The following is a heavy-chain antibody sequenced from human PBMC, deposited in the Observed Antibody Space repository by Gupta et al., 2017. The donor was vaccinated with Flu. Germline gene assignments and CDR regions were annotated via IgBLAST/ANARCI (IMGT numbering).Heavy chain of an antibody. CDR3: AKARGYSYGYFDY. CDR2: ISWDGGST. J-gene: IGHJ4*02. V-gene: IGHV3-43*01. Sequence: EVQLVESGGVVVQPGGSLRLSCAASGFTFDDYTMHWVRQAPGKGLEWVSLISWDGGSTYYADSAKGRFTISRDNSKNSLYLQMNSLRTEDTALYYCAKARGYSYGYFDYWGQGTLVTVSS. D-gene: IGHD5-18*01. CDR1: GFTFDDYT.